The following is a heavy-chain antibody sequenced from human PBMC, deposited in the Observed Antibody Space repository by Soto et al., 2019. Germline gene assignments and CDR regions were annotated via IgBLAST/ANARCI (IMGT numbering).Heavy chain of an antibody. CDR1: GGSISSGGYY. CDR2: IYYSGST. Sequence: QVQLQESGPGLVKPSQTLSLTCTVSGGSISSGGYYWNWIRQHPGKVLEWIGYIYYSGSTYYNPSLRSRLTISVDTSKNQFSLRLSSVTAADTAVYYCARGVAASGIYYYGMDVWGQGTTVTVSS. V-gene: IGHV4-31*03. D-gene: IGHD6-13*01. CDR3: ARGVAASGIYYYGMDV. J-gene: IGHJ6*02.